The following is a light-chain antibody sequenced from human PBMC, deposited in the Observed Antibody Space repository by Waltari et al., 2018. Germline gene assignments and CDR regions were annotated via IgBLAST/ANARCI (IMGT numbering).Light chain of an antibody. Sequence: DSQMNQSPSSLPASVGYRVTITCRASQTIDNYLNWDQQTPGKALTVLIHSASTLRTGVPSRFSGRRSGTDFTLTIISLQPEDFATYYYQQSKTIPFTFGQGTKLEIK. V-gene: IGKV1-39*01. CDR1: QTIDNY. CDR3: QQSKTIPFT. J-gene: IGKJ2*01. CDR2: SAS.